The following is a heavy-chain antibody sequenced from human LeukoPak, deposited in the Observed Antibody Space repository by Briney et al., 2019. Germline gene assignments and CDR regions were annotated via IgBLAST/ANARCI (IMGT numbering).Heavy chain of an antibody. CDR1: GGTFSSYA. D-gene: IGHD2-15*01. CDR3: ARDDLGYCSGGSCYYYYGMDV. J-gene: IGHJ6*02. Sequence: GASVKVSCKASGGTFSSYAISWVRQAPGQGLEWMGWISAYNGNTNYAQKLQGRVTMTTDTSTTTAYMELRSLRSDDTAVYYCARDDLGYCSGGSCYYYYGMDVWGQGTTVTVSS. V-gene: IGHV1-18*01. CDR2: ISAYNGNT.